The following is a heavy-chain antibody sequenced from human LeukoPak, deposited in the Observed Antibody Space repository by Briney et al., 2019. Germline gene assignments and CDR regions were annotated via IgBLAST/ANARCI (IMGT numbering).Heavy chain of an antibody. D-gene: IGHD6-13*01. V-gene: IGHV4-39*07. CDR2: VHYTGST. J-gene: IGHJ6*02. CDR3: VRDSRYGSGWFEDGLDF. CDR1: GGSVSSSTFY. Sequence: PSETLSLTCTVSGGSVSSSTFYWGWIRQPPGKGLEWIASVHYTGSTFYNPSLQGRVTISIDTSKNQFSLKVNSVTAADTAVYYCVRDSRYGSGWFEDGLDFWGQGTTVTVSS.